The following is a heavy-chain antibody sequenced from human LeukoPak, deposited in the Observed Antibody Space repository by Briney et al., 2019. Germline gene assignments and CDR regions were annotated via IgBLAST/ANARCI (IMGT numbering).Heavy chain of an antibody. CDR1: GYTFTGYY. D-gene: IGHD2-2*01. CDR3: ARDDSYCSSTSCYPYNWFDP. V-gene: IGHV1-2*02. Sequence: GASVKVSCKASGYTFTGYYMHWVRQAPGQGLGWRGWINPNSGGTNYAQKFQGRVTMTRDTSISTAYMELSRLRSDHTAVYYCARDDSYCSSTSCYPYNWFDPWGQGTLVTVPS. CDR2: INPNSGGT. J-gene: IGHJ5*02.